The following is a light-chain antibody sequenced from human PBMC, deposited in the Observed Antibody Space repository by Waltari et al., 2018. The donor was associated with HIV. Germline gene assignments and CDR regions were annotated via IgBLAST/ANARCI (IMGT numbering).Light chain of an antibody. CDR2: GAS. CDR1: ESVSSN. Sequence: EIVLTQSPATLSVSPGDRVTLSCRASESVSSNLAWYQQKPGQAPRLVFYGASSRATCIPDRFSGSGSGTEFTLTISSLQSEDFAVYYCQEYNNWPWTFGQGTKVEIK. CDR3: QEYNNWPWT. J-gene: IGKJ1*01. V-gene: IGKV3-15*01.